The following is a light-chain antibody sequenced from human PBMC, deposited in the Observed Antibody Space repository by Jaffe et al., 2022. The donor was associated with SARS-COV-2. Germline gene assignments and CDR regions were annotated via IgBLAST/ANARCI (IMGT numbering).Light chain of an antibody. CDR1: QSLLHSSGFDY. CDR3: MHVGQSRPST. CDR2: LGS. V-gene: IGKV2-28*01. Sequence: DIVMTQSPLSLPVAPGEPASISCRSSQSLLHSSGFDYLDWYLQKPGQSPQLLIFLGSNRASGVPERFSGSGSATNFTLRISRVEAEDVGVYYCMHVGQSRPSTFGQGTKLQIK. J-gene: IGKJ2*01.